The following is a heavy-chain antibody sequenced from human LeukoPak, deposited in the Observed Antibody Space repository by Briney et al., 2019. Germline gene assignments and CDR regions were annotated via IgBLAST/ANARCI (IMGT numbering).Heavy chain of an antibody. CDR1: GGSISSGSYY. J-gene: IGHJ4*02. D-gene: IGHD5-12*01. V-gene: IGHV4-61*02. CDR2: IFLSGST. Sequence: SETLSLTCSVSGGSISSGSYYWSWIRQPAGKGLEWIGRIFLSGSTNYNPSLKSRVTMSIATSKNQFSLKLTSVTAADTAVFYCARRTTYVGWLPSESPSCFDYWGQGTLVTVSS. CDR3: ARRTTYVGWLPSESPSCFDY.